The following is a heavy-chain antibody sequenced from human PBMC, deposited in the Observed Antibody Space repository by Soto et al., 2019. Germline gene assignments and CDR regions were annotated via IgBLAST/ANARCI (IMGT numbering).Heavy chain of an antibody. V-gene: IGHV3-21*01. Sequence: GGSLRLSCAASGFTFSSYSMNWVRQAPGKGLEWVSSISSSSSYIYYADSVKGRFTISRDNAKNSLYLQMNSLRAEDTAVYYCARDACSSTSCFAGGFGGYHFGSWGQGTLVTVSS. CDR2: ISSSSSYI. CDR3: ARDACSSTSCFAGGFGGYHFGS. D-gene: IGHD2-2*01. CDR1: GFTFSSYS. J-gene: IGHJ4*02.